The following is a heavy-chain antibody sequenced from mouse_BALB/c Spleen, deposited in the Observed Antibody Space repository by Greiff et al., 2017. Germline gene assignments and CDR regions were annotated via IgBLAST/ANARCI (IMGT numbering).Heavy chain of an antibody. CDR2: INPSTGYT. CDR1: GYTFTSYW. V-gene: IGHV1-7*01. CDR3: AREDSYAMDY. J-gene: IGHJ4*01. Sequence: QVQLQQSGAELAKPGASVKMSCKASGYTFTSYWMHWVKQRPGQGLEWIGYINPSTGYTEYNQKFKDKATLTADKSSSTAYMQLSSLTSEDSAVYYCAREDSYAMDYWGQGTSVTVSS.